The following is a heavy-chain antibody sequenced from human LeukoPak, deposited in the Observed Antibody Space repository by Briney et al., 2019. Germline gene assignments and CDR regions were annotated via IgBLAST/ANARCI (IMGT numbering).Heavy chain of an antibody. D-gene: IGHD3-22*01. Sequence: GSLRLSCAASGFTFSSYAMSWVRQAPGKGLEWIGDINRSGRAVYNTSLKSRVIISVDTSKNQFSLKVNSVTAADTAVYYCARHQIVITMLVVHRWFDPWGQGTQVAVSS. CDR3: ARHQIVITMLVVHRWFDP. CDR2: INRSGRA. CDR1: GFTFSSYA. V-gene: IGHV4-34*01. J-gene: IGHJ5*02.